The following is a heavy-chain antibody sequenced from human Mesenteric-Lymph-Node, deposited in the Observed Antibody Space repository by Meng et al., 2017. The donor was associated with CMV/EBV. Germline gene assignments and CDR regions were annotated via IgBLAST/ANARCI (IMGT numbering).Heavy chain of an antibody. CDR1: GFTFSSYA. D-gene: IGHD1-26*01. CDR3: AKGGAVGATVYFDY. V-gene: IGHV3-23*01. CDR2: ISGSGGST. J-gene: IGHJ4*02. Sequence: SGFTFSSYAMSWVRQAPGKGLEWVSAISGSGGSTYYADSVKGRFTISRDNSKNTLYLQMNSLRAEDTAVYYCAKGGAVGATVYFDYWGQGTLVTVSS.